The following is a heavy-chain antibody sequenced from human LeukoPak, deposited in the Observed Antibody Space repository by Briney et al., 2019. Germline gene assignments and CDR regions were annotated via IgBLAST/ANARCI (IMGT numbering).Heavy chain of an antibody. CDR2: INHSGST. V-gene: IGHV4-34*01. Sequence: SETLSLTCAVYGGSFSGYYWSWIRQPPGKGLEWIGEINHSGSTNYNPSLKSRVTISVDTSKNQFSLKLSSVTAADTAVYYCARQGWFGELSPWGQGTLVTVSS. CDR3: ARQGWFGELSP. CDR1: GGSFSGYY. D-gene: IGHD3-10*01. J-gene: IGHJ5*02.